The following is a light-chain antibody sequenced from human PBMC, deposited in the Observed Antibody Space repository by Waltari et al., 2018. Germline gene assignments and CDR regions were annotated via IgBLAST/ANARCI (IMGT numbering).Light chain of an antibody. J-gene: IGLJ2*01. CDR1: SSDFGGYNY. CDR2: DVS. CDR3: SSYTSSSPVV. Sequence: QSALTQPASVSGSPGPSSTIACPGTSSDFGGYNYVPWYQQHPDKAPKLMIYDVSNRPSGVSNRFSVSKSGNTASLTISGLQAEDEADYYCSSYTSSSPVVFGGGTKLNVL. V-gene: IGLV2-14*01.